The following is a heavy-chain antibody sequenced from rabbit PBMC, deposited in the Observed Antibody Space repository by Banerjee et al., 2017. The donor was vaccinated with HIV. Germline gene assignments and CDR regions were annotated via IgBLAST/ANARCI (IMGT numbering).Heavy chain of an antibody. CDR1: GFSFSSGYW. J-gene: IGHJ4*01. CDR3: ARAGNSYLDL. Sequence: QEQLVESGGGLVQPGASLTLTCTASGFSFSSGYWICWVRQAPGKGLEWIGCIFAGSSGSTAYANWVNGRFSISKTSSTTVTLQMTSLTAADTATYFCARAGNSYLDLWGPGTLVTVS. CDR2: IFAGSSGST. D-gene: IGHD8-1*01. V-gene: IGHV1S45*01.